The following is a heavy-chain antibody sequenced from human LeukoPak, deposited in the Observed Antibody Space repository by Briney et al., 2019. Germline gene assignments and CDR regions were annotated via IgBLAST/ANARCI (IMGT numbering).Heavy chain of an antibody. CDR1: GFTFSSYA. Sequence: HAGGSLRLSCAASGFTFSSYAMSWVRQAPGKGLEWVSAISGSGGSTYYADSVKGRFTISRDNSKNTLYLQMNSLRAEDTAVYYCARAYCSSTRCSYYFDSWGQGTLVTVSS. D-gene: IGHD2-2*01. CDR2: ISGSGGST. J-gene: IGHJ4*02. V-gene: IGHV3-23*01. CDR3: ARAYCSSTRCSYYFDS.